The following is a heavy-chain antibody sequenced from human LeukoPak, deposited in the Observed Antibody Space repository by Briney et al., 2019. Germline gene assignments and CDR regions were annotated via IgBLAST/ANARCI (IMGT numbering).Heavy chain of an antibody. CDR2: IYTSGST. D-gene: IGHD5-24*01. CDR3: ARSREGDGFRYFDY. Sequence: SETLSLTCTVSGGSISSYYWSWLRQPPGKGLEWVGYIYTSGSTNYNPSLKSRVTISVDTSKNQFSLKLSYVTAADTAVYYCARSREGDGFRYFDYWGQGTLVTVSS. V-gene: IGHV4-4*09. J-gene: IGHJ4*02. CDR1: GGSISSYY.